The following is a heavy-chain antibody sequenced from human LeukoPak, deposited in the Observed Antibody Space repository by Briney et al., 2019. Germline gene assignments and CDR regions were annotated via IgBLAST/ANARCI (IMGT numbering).Heavy chain of an antibody. CDR3: ARDVPHNWFDT. J-gene: IGHJ5*02. CDR2: INSDGGGS. Sequence: GGSLRLSCAASGITFGNNWMHWARQGPGKGLVWVSRINSDGGGSIYADSVKGRFTVSRDNAKNTLYLQMNSLRAEDTAVYYCARDVPHNWFDTWGQGTLVTVSS. V-gene: IGHV3-74*01. CDR1: GITFGNNW.